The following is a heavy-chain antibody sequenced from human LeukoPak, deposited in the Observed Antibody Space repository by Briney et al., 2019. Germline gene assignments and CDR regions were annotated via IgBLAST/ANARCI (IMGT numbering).Heavy chain of an antibody. V-gene: IGHV4-34*01. CDR3: ARGRTFGYSSSWYSPI. J-gene: IGHJ4*02. D-gene: IGHD6-13*01. CDR1: GGPFSGYY. CDR2: INHSGST. Sequence: SETLSLPCAVYGGPFSGYYWSWIRHPPGKGLEWIGEINHSGSTNYNPSLKSRVTISVDTPKNQFSLELSSVTAADTAVYYCARGRTFGYSSSWYSPIWGQGTLVTVSS.